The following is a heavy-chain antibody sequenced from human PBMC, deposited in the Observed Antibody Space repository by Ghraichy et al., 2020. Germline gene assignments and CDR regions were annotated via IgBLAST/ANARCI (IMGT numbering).Heavy chain of an antibody. CDR3: ASEWELFDF. J-gene: IGHJ4*02. D-gene: IGHD1-26*01. V-gene: IGHV3-48*02. CDR2: ISGSASSI. Sequence: LSLTCAASGFTFSNYNINWVRQAPGKGLEWVSYISGSASSIYYADSVKGRFTISRDNAKNSLYLQMNSLRDEDTAVYYCASEWELFDFWGQGTLVTVSS. CDR1: GFTFSNYN.